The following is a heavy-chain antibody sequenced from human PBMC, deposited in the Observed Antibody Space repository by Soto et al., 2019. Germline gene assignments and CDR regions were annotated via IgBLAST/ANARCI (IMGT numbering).Heavy chain of an antibody. D-gene: IGHD1-1*01. V-gene: IGHV4-4*07. CDR2: IYSSGST. Sequence: VRLQESGPGLVEPSESLSLTCSVSGDSFNNYYWSWIRQPAGKGLEWIGRIYSSGSTNYNPSLRTRGTMPLDTSWNQVFLSVTSVTAADTAVYFCARGGTRSADLPTYWGQGIQVIVSS. J-gene: IGHJ4*02. CDR3: ARGGTRSADLPTY. CDR1: GDSFNNYY.